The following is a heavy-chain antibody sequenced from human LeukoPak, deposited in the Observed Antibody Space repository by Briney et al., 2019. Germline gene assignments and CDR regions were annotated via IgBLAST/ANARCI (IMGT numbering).Heavy chain of an antibody. Sequence: GGSLRLSCAASGLTFSSYAMSWVRQAPGKGLEWVSAISGSGGSTYYADSVKGRFTISRDDSKNTLYLQMNSLRAEDTAVYYCATQLGYYYYYGMDVWGQGTTVTVSS. D-gene: IGHD2-2*01. CDR3: ATQLGYYYYYGMDV. V-gene: IGHV3-23*01. CDR1: GLTFSSYA. J-gene: IGHJ6*02. CDR2: ISGSGGST.